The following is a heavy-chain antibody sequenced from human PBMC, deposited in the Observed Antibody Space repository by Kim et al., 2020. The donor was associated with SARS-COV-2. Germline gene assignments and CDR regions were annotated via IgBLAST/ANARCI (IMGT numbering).Heavy chain of an antibody. CDR2: ISSYSNYI. Sequence: GGSLRLSCVASGFMFSAYRMDWVRQAPGKGPEWVSSISSYSNYIYYADSVKGRFTISRDNAKNSVFLQMNSLRPEDTAVYCCVTDERASVWGSWGQGTLVTVSS. J-gene: IGHJ5*02. D-gene: IGHD3-16*01. CDR3: VTDERASVWGS. V-gene: IGHV3-21*01. CDR1: GFMFSAYR.